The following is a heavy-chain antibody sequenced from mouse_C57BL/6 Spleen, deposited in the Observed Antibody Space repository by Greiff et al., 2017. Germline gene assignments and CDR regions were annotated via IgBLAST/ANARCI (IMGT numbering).Heavy chain of an antibody. V-gene: IGHV1-50*01. CDR3: ARTESNYDAMDY. CDR2: IDPSDSYT. D-gene: IGHD2-5*01. J-gene: IGHJ4*01. Sequence: QVQLQQPGAELVKPGASVKLSCKASGYTFTSYWMQWVKQRPGQGLEWIGEIDPSDSYTNYNQKFKGKATLTVDTSSSTAYMQLSSLTSEDSAVXYCARTESNYDAMDYWGQGTSGTVSS. CDR1: GYTFTSYW.